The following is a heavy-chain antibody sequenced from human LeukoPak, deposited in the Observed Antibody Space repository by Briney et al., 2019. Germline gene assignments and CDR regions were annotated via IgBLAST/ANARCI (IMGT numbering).Heavy chain of an antibody. CDR3: ARGVAGLQLYFFTN. CDR2: ISSASSFI. J-gene: IGHJ4*02. Sequence: GGSLRLSCAASGFTFSDAWMTWVRQTPGKGLEWVSSISSASSFIYYADSLKGRFTISRDNANNSLYLQMNGLRVEDTAVYYCARGVAGLQLYFFTNWGQGTLVTVSS. CDR1: GFTFSDAW. V-gene: IGHV3-21*01. D-gene: IGHD2/OR15-2a*01.